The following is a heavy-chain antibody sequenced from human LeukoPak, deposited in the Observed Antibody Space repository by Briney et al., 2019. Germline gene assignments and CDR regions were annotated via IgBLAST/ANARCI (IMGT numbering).Heavy chain of an antibody. V-gene: IGHV3-23*01. J-gene: IGHJ4*02. D-gene: IGHD3-16*02. CDR1: GFTFSSYA. CDR2: ISGSGGST. CDR3: AKGSELVLPFDS. Sequence: PGGSLRLSCAGSGFTFSSYAMSWVRQAPGKGLEWVSAISGSGGSTYYADSVKGRFTISRDNSKNTLYLQMNSLRVEDTAVYYCAKGSELVLPFDSWGQGTPVTVSS.